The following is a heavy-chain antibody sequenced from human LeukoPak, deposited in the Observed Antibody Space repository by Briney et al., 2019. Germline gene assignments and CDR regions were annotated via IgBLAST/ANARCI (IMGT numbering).Heavy chain of an antibody. V-gene: IGHV4-39*01. CDR1: GGSISSSSYY. CDR2: ISYSGST. CDR3: ARGYGGNSWFDP. Sequence: SETLSLTCTVSGGSISSSSYYWGWIRQPPGKGLEWIGSISYSGSTYYNPSLESRLTKSVDTSRNQFSLKLSSVTAADTAVYYCARGYGGNSWFDPWGQGTLVTVSS. D-gene: IGHD4-23*01. J-gene: IGHJ5*02.